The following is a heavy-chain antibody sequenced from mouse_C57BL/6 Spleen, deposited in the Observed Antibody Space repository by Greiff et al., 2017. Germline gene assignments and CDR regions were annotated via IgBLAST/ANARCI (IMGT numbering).Heavy chain of an antibody. D-gene: IGHD1-1*01. CDR3: ARHGLLRYYFDY. CDR1: GFTFSSYT. V-gene: IGHV5-9*01. J-gene: IGHJ2*01. CDR2: ISGGGGNT. Sequence: EVKLMESGGGLVKPGGSLKLSCAASGFTFSSYTMSWVRQTPEKRLEWVATISGGGGNTYYPDSVKGRFTISRDNAKNTLYLQMSSLRSEDTALYYCARHGLLRYYFDYWGQGTTLTVSS.